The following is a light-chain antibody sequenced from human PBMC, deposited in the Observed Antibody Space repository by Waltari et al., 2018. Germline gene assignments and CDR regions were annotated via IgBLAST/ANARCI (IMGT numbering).Light chain of an antibody. V-gene: IGLV2-23*02. CDR2: EVT. CDR1: SSDVGSYNF. J-gene: IGLJ2*01. CDR3: CSFASRIGV. Sequence: QSALTQPASVSGSPGQSITISCTGTSSDVGSYNFFSWYQQHPGKAPKLLISEVTKRPPGVSNRFSGSKSGNTASLTISVLQADDEADYYCCSFASRIGVFGGGTKVTVL.